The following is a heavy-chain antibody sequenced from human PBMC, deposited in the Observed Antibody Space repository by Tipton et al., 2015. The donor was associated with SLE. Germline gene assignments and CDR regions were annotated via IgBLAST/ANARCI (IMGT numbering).Heavy chain of an antibody. J-gene: IGHJ4*02. D-gene: IGHD4/OR15-4a*01. CDR3: ARGVRY. V-gene: IGHV4-38-2*02. CDR1: GFSISSGYY. CDR2: MYYSGTR. Sequence: TLSLTCTVSGFSISSGYYWGWIRQPPGKGLEWIGSMYYSGTRYYNPSLKSRVTISVDTSRNQFSLKLSSVTAADTAVYYCARGVRYWGQGTPVTVSS.